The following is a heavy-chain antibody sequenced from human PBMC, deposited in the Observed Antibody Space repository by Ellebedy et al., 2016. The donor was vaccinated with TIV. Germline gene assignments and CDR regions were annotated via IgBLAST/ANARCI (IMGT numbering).Heavy chain of an antibody. D-gene: IGHD5-18*01. CDR2: MSRSGNT. V-gene: IGHV1-8*01. Sequence: ASVKVSXKASGNTFANLDINWVRQASGQGPEWMGWMSRSGNTGCAQKFLGRVTMSRDTSISTAYLELSSLRSDDTAVYYCARYISGSAFHDWGQGTLVTVSS. CDR3: ARYISGSAFHD. CDR1: GNTFANLD. J-gene: IGHJ4*02.